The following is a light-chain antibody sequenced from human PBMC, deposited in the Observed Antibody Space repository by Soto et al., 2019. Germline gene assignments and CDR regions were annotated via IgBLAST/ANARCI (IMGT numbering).Light chain of an antibody. CDR1: QTTNTW. J-gene: IGKJ2*01. CDR2: DAS. V-gene: IGKV1-5*01. Sequence: DIQMTQFPSTLSASVGDRVPITCRASQTTNTWLAWYQQKPGTAPKLLIYDASSLEGGVPSRFSASGSGTEFTLTISSLQPDDLATYYCQQYISYPYTFGQGTKVEIK. CDR3: QQYISYPYT.